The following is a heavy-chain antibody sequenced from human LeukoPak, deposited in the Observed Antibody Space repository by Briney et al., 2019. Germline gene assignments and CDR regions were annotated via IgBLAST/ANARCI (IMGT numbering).Heavy chain of an antibody. V-gene: IGHV3-64*01. CDR2: ISANGEGT. J-gene: IGHJ4*02. D-gene: IGHD3-16*01. CDR1: GFIFTNHA. CDR3: VRDRGESDY. Sequence: GGSLRLSCVASGFIFTNHAMHWVRQAPGKGLESVAAISANGEGTSYATSVKGRFTISRDNSNNILYLQMGSLRAEDMALYYCVRDRGESDYWDQGTLVTVSS.